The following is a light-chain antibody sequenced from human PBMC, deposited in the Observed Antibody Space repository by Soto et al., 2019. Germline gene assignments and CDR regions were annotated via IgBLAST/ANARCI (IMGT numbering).Light chain of an antibody. CDR3: SSYRYSTTSTTAPFV. CDR2: EVD. Sequence: QSALTQPASVSGSPGQSITISCTGTSIDVGDYNFVSWYQHHPDTAPKVIIYEVDRRPSGVSDRFSGSKSGHTASLTISGLQAEDEADYYGSSYRYSTTSTTAPFVFGTGTKLTVL. CDR1: SIDVGDYNF. J-gene: IGLJ1*01. V-gene: IGLV2-14*01.